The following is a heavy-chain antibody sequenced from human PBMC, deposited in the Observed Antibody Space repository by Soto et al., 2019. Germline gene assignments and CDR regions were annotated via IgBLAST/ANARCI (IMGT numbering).Heavy chain of an antibody. Sequence: AASVKVSCKASGGTFSSYAISWVRQAPGQGLEWMGGIIPIFGTANYAQKFQGRVTITADESTSTAYMELSSLRSEDTAVYYCASPPGVAAGTAGYYFDYWGQGTLVTVSS. D-gene: IGHD6-13*01. CDR3: ASPPGVAAGTAGYYFDY. J-gene: IGHJ4*02. V-gene: IGHV1-69*13. CDR1: GGTFSSYA. CDR2: IIPIFGTA.